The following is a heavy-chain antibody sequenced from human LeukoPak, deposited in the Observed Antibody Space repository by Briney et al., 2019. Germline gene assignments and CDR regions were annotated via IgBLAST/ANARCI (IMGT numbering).Heavy chain of an antibody. Sequence: ASVKVSCKASGYSFTSHSMSWVRQAPGQGLEWMGWISAYNGNTNYAQKLQGRVTMTTDTSTSTAYMELRSLRSDDTAVYYCARDRAAHYYDSSGYYRFDYWGQGTLVTVSS. J-gene: IGHJ4*02. CDR2: ISAYNGNT. V-gene: IGHV1-18*01. D-gene: IGHD3-22*01. CDR3: ARDRAAHYYDSSGYYRFDY. CDR1: GYSFTSHS.